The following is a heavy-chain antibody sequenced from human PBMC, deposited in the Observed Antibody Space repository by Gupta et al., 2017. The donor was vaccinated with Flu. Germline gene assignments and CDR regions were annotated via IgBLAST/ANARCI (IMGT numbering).Heavy chain of an antibody. V-gene: IGHV1-46*01. D-gene: IGHD2-15*01. CDR3: ARAHRTYCSGGSCYVGY. CDR2: INPSGGST. Sequence: QVQLVQSGAEVKKPGASVKVSCKASGYTFTSYYMHWVRQAPGQGLEWMGIINPSGGSTSYAQKFQGRVTMTRDTSTSTVYMELSSLRSEDTAVYYCARAHRTYCSGGSCYVGYWGQGTLVTVSS. CDR1: GYTFTSYY. J-gene: IGHJ4*02.